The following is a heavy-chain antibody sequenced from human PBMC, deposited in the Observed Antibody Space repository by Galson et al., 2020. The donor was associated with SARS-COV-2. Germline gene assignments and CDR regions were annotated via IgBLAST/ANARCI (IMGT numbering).Heavy chain of an antibody. CDR1: GFTFSDYY. D-gene: IGHD2-8*01. J-gene: IGHJ6*02. Sequence: GESLKISCAASGFTFSDYYMRWIRQAPGKGLEWVSYISSSGSTIYYADSVKGRFTISRDNAKNSLYLQMNSLRAEDTAVYYCARMRFYYYYYYGMDVWGQGTTVTVS. CDR3: ARMRFYYYYYYGMDV. CDR2: ISSSGSTI. V-gene: IGHV3-11*01.